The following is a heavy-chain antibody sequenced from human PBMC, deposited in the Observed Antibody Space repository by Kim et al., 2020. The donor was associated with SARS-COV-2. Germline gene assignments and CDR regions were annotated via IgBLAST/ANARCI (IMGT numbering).Heavy chain of an antibody. J-gene: IGHJ4*02. CDR2: ISAYNGNT. CDR1: GYSFTSYG. V-gene: IGHV1-18*04. CDR3: ARGVGVFGNLDY. Sequence: ASVKVSCKASGYSFTSYGFSWVRQAPGQGLEWMGWISAYNGNTKYAQKVQGRVTMTTDTSTSTAYMQLRSLRSDDTAVYYCARGVGVFGNLDYWGQGTLVTVSS. D-gene: IGHD3-10*02.